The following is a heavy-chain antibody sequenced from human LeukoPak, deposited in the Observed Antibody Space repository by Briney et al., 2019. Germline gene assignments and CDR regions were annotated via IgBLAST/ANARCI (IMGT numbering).Heavy chain of an antibody. J-gene: IGHJ1*01. CDR3: AKHTSIGYSSGWSFQH. CDR2: ISGSGGRT. V-gene: IGHV3-23*01. Sequence: GGSLRLSCAASGFTFSSYAMSWVRQAPGKGLEWVSAISGSGGRTYYADSVKGRFTISRDNSKHTLYLQMNSLRAEDTAVYYCAKHTSIGYSSGWSFQHWGQGTLVTVSS. CDR1: GFTFSSYA. D-gene: IGHD6-19*01.